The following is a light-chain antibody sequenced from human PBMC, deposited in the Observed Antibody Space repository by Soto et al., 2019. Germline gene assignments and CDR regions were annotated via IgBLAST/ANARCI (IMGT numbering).Light chain of an antibody. CDR1: NRDVGGYDY. J-gene: IGLJ1*01. Sequence: SPTPPPPPSRSPGQSVTISFPGTNRDVGGYDYVSWYQQHPGKVPKLMIYEVSKRPSGVPDRFSGSKSGNTASLTVSGLQAEDEADYYCSSYAGSNIYVFGTGTKVTVL. CDR3: SSYAGSNIYV. CDR2: EVS. V-gene: IGLV2-8*01.